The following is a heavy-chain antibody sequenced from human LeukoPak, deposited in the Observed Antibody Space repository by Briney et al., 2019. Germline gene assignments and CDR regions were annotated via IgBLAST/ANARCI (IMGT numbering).Heavy chain of an antibody. Sequence: PSETLSLTCTASGGSISSYYWSWIRQPPGKGLEWIGYIYYSGSTNYNPSLKSRVTISVDTSKNQFSLKLSSVTAADTAVYYCARGYHDFSGYWLSYFDYWGQGTLVTVSS. J-gene: IGHJ4*02. V-gene: IGHV4-59*01. CDR2: IYYSGST. CDR3: ARGYHDFSGYWLSYFDY. D-gene: IGHD3-22*01. CDR1: GGSISSYY.